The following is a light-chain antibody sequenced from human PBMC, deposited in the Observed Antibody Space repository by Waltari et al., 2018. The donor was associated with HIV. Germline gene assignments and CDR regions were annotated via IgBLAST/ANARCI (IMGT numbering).Light chain of an antibody. CDR2: GAS. CDR1: QSVSSN. J-gene: IGKJ5*01. CDR3: QQYNNWPPIT. Sequence: EIVLTQSPGSLSLSPGERATLSCRATQSVSSNLAWYQQKPGQAPRLLIYGASTRATGIPDRFSGSGSGTEFTLTITSLQSEDFVVYYCQQYNNWPPITFGQGTRLEIK. V-gene: IGKV3-15*01.